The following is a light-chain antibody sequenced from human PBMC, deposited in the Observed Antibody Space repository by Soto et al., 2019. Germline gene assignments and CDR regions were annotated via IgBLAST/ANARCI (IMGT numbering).Light chain of an antibody. CDR3: SSYTSSSTLVV. V-gene: IGLV2-14*01. Sequence: QSALTQPASVSGSPGQSITISCTGTSSDVGGYNYVSWYQQHPGKDPKLMIYDVSNRPSGVSNRFSGSKSGNTASLTISGLQAEEEADYYGSSYTSSSTLVVFGGGTKLTVL. J-gene: IGLJ2*01. CDR1: SSDVGGYNY. CDR2: DVS.